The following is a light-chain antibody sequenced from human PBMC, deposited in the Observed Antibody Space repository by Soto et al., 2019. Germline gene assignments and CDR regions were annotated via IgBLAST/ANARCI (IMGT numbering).Light chain of an antibody. CDR1: SGDIGGYNY. Sequence: QSALTQPASVSGSPGQSITISFTGTSGDIGGYNYVSWYQQHPGKAPKLLISEVTNRPSGVSNRFSGSKSGNTASLTISGLQAEDEADYYCSSYTTNSTPVVFGGGTKLTVL. CDR2: EVT. J-gene: IGLJ2*01. V-gene: IGLV2-14*01. CDR3: SSYTTNSTPVV.